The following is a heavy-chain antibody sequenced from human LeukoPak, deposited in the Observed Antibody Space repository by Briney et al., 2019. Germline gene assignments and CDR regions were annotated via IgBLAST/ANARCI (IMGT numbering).Heavy chain of an antibody. V-gene: IGHV5-51*01. CDR1: GYSFTKHW. Sequence: GESPKIPCNGSGYSFTKHWNARVRQIPGKGPEWRGNIYPGDSDTSYSPSFQGQVTISADKSITTAYREWSSLKASDTAIYYCGRHGASRYAGDYWGQGTLVTVS. D-gene: IGHD5-12*01. CDR3: GRHGASRYAGDY. CDR2: IYPGDSDT. J-gene: IGHJ4*02.